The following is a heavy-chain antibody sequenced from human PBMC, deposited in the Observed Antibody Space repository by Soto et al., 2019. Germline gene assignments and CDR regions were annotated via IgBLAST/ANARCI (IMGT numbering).Heavy chain of an antibody. J-gene: IGHJ4*02. CDR3: ARGISHYNYVQGWY. D-gene: IGHD3-16*01. V-gene: IGHV3-7*04. CDR1: GFTFSSYW. Sequence: EVQLVESGGGLVQPGGSLRLSCAASGFTFSSYWMSWVRQAPGKALECVANIKQDGRETYYVDSVKGRFTISRDNANSALYLQIYSRGAEDTAVYYCARGISHYNYVQGWYWGQGTHVIVSS. CDR2: IKQDGRET.